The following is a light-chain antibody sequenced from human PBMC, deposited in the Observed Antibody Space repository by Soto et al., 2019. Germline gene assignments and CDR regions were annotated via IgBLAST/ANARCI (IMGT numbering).Light chain of an antibody. Sequence: EIVLTQSPATLSLSPGERATLSCGASQSVSSYLSWYQQKPGQAPRLLIYDASNRATGIPDRFSASGSGTDFTLTISSLEPEDFAVYYCQQRSNWPRFTFGPGTKVDIK. CDR2: DAS. CDR3: QQRSNWPRFT. V-gene: IGKV3-11*01. CDR1: QSVSSY. J-gene: IGKJ3*01.